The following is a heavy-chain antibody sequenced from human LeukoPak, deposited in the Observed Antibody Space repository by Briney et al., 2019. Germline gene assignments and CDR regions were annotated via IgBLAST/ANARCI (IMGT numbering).Heavy chain of an antibody. CDR3: ATSNSLVSSMDV. CDR1: GYTFTGYY. Sequence: ASVKVSCKASGYTFTGYYMHWVRQAPGQGLEWMGSINPNSGGTKYAQKFQGRVTMTEDTSTDTAYMELSSLRSEDTAVYYCATSNSLVSSMDVWGQGTTVTVSS. J-gene: IGHJ6*02. D-gene: IGHD1-1*01. CDR2: INPNSGGT. V-gene: IGHV1-2*02.